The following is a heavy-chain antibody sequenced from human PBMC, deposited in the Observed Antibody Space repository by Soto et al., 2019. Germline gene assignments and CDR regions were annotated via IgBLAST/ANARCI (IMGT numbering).Heavy chain of an antibody. J-gene: IGHJ6*02. V-gene: IGHV1-3*01. D-gene: IGHD3-3*01. CDR1: GYTFTSYA. Sequence: ASVKVSFKASGYTFTSYAMHWVRRAPGQRLEWMGWINAGNGNTKYSQKFQGRVTITRDTSASTAYMELSSLRSEDTAVYYCARGKLRFLEWLSSPYGMGVWGQGTTVTVSS. CDR2: INAGNGNT. CDR3: ARGKLRFLEWLSSPYGMGV.